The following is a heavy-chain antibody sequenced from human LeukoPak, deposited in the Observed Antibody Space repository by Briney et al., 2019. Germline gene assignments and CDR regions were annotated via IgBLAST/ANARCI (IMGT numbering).Heavy chain of an antibody. Sequence: GGSLRLSCAAPGFTFSSHWMHWVRQTPGKGLEWVSAISGSSSSYIYYADSVKGRFTISRDNAKNTLYLQMNSLRAEDTAVYYCARDQGYYDSSGRHYYYYGMDVWGQGTTVTVSS. CDR3: ARDQGYYDSSGRHYYYYGMDV. CDR1: GFTFSSHW. CDR2: ISGSSSSYI. D-gene: IGHD3-22*01. V-gene: IGHV3-21*01. J-gene: IGHJ6*02.